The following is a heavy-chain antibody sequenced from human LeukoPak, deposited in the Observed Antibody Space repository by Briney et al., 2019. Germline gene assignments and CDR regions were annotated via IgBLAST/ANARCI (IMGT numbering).Heavy chain of an antibody. Sequence: GGSLRLSCAASGFTFSSYAMSWVRQAPGKGLEWVAVISYDGSNKYYADSVKGRFTISRDNSKNTLYLQMNSPRAEDTAVYYCAKPRDGSGLGVDYWGQGTLVTVSS. CDR1: GFTFSSYA. V-gene: IGHV3-30*18. D-gene: IGHD5-24*01. CDR2: ISYDGSNK. CDR3: AKPRDGSGLGVDY. J-gene: IGHJ4*02.